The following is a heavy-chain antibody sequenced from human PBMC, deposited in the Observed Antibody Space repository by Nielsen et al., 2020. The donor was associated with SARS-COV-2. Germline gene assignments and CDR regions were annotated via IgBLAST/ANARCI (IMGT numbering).Heavy chain of an antibody. CDR3: ARDLSPHRDYYDSSGYLY. V-gene: IGHV1-2*06. D-gene: IGHD3-22*01. CDR1: GYTFTGYY. Sequence: ASVKVSCKASGYTFTGYYMHWVRQAPGQGLEWMGRINPNSGGTNYAQKFQGRVTMTRDTSISTAYMELSRLRSDDTAVYYCARDLSPHRDYYDSSGYLYWGQGTLVTVSS. CDR2: INPNSGGT. J-gene: IGHJ4*02.